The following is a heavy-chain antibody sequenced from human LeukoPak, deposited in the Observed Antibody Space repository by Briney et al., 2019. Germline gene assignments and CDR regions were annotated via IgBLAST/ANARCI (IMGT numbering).Heavy chain of an antibody. J-gene: IGHJ4*02. CDR3: ARDFERYGSSGYYPFDY. V-gene: IGHV4-38-2*02. CDR2: IYHSGST. Sequence: SETLSLTCTVSGYSISSGYYWGWIRQPPGKGLEWIGSIYHSGSTYYNPSLKSRVTISVDTSKNQFSLKLSSVTAADTAVYYCARDFERYGSSGYYPFDYWGQGTLVTVSS. D-gene: IGHD3-22*01. CDR1: GYSISSGYY.